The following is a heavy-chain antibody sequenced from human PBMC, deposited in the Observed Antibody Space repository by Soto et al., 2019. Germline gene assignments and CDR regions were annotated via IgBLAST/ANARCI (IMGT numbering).Heavy chain of an antibody. CDR3: ARSDSSGFYLPF. J-gene: IGHJ4*02. Sequence: SVKVSCKASGGTFSTHIINWVRQAPGQGLEWMGGIIPLLGTASYAQKFRDRVSITADGSTYTAYMELSSLRSEDTAVYYCARSDSSGFYLPFWGQGTLVTVSS. D-gene: IGHD3-22*01. V-gene: IGHV1-69*13. CDR1: GGTFSTHI. CDR2: IIPLLGTA.